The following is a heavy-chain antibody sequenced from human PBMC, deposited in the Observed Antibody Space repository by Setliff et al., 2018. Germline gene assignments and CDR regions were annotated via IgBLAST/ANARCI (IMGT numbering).Heavy chain of an antibody. CDR2: IYSSGNI. Sequence: PSETLSLTCTVSGGSISSGTFYWTWLRQPAGKGLEWIGHIYSSGNINYNPSLVSRVTISIDTSKSQFSLRLSSVTAADTAVYYCAGTPARGTTWLSPFDYWGQGTLVTVSS. V-gene: IGHV4-61*09. CDR1: GGSISSGTFY. J-gene: IGHJ4*02. D-gene: IGHD5-12*01. CDR3: AGTPARGTTWLSPFDY.